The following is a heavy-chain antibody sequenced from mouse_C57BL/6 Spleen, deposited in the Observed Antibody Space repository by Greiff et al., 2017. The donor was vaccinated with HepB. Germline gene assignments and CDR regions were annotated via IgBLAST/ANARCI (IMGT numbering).Heavy chain of an antibody. V-gene: IGHV3-6*01. D-gene: IGHD1-1*01. J-gene: IGHJ4*01. CDR3: AREAFYYGNYYAMDY. CDR2: ISYDGSN. CDR1: GYSITSGYY. Sequence: ESGPGLVKPSQSLSLTCSVTGYSITSGYYWNWIRQFPGNNLEWMGYISYDGSNNYNPSLKNRISITRDTSKNQFFLKLNSVTTEDTATYYCAREAFYYGNYYAMDYWGQGTSVTVSS.